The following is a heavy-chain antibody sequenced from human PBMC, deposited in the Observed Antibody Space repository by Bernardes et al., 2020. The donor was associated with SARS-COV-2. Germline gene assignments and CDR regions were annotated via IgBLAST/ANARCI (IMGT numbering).Heavy chain of an antibody. CDR3: ARYGVSNGSIDS. Sequence: SVKVSCKASGGTSSNFGINWVRQAPGQGLEWMGRIIPFLDIVNYAQKFQGKVTITADKSTRIAYMELSSLRSEDTAVYYCARYGVSNGSIDSWGQGTLVTVSS. V-gene: IGHV1-69*04. CDR2: IIPFLDIV. J-gene: IGHJ4*02. CDR1: GGTSSNFG. D-gene: IGHD6-19*01.